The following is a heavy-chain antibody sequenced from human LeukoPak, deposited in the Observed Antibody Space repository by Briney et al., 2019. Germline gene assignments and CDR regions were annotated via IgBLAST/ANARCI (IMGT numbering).Heavy chain of an antibody. V-gene: IGHV5-51*01. CDR2: IYTGDSDT. CDR1: GYTFTSFF. CDR3: ARPITGAGTDLGY. D-gene: IGHD6-13*01. J-gene: IGHJ4*02. Sequence: GESLKISCKASGYTFTSFFIGWVRQMPGQGLEWMGIIYTGDSDTRYSPSFQGQVIISVDKSISTAYLQWRSLKASDTAIYYCARPITGAGTDLGYWGQGTLVTVSS.